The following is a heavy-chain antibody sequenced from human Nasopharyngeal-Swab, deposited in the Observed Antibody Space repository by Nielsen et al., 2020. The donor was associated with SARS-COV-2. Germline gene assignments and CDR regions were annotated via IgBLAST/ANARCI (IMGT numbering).Heavy chain of an antibody. CDR1: GFTVSSNY. Sequence: GSLRLSCAASGFTVSSNYMSWVRPAPGKGLEGVSVIYSGGSKYYADSVKGRFTISRDNSKNKLYLQMNSLRAEETAVYYCARGGGDDYVWGSYNYYFDYWGQGTLVTVSS. CDR3: ARGGGDDYVWGSYNYYFDY. V-gene: IGHV3-53*01. D-gene: IGHD3-16*01. CDR2: IYSGGSK. J-gene: IGHJ4*02.